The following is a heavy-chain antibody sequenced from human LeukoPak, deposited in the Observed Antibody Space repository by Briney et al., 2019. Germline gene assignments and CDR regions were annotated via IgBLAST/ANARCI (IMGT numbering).Heavy chain of an antibody. CDR2: IRSKAYRWTT. CDR3: ARGPIQLWIHNAMDG. J-gene: IGHJ6*02. V-gene: IGHV3-49*04. CDR1: GFTFGDHA. D-gene: IGHD1-1*01. Sequence: GRSLRLSCTGSGFTFGDHAMSWVRQAPGKGLEWVGFIRSKAYRWTTEYAASVKGRLTISRDDSASTAYLQMNSLKTEDTAVYYCARGPIQLWIHNAMDGGGQGTAVTVS.